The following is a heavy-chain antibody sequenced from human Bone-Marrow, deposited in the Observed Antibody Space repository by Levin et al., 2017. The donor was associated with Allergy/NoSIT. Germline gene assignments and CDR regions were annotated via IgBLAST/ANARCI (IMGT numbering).Heavy chain of an antibody. J-gene: IGHJ5*02. Sequence: GESLKISCVASGFTFSNYDMHWVRQAPGKGLEWISSISSSGTSAYYIDSVRGRFGISRDNAEKSLYLQMTSLRVDDTAVYYCTRDRLRGHNWFDPWGQGTLVTVS. CDR2: ISSSGTSA. CDR3: TRDRLRGHNWFDP. V-gene: IGHV3-21*01. CDR1: GFTFSNYD. D-gene: IGHD3-16*01.